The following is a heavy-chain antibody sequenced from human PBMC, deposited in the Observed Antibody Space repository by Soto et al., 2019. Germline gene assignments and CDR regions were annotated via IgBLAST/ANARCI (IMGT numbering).Heavy chain of an antibody. CDR1: GCTFSSYA. V-gene: IGHV3-30-3*01. Sequence: GGSLTLSCAASGCTFSSYAMHWVSPAPGKGLEWVAVISYDGSNKYYADSVKGRFTISRDNSKNTLYLQMNSLRAEDTAVYYCARDSRWLQSYSDYWGQGTLVTVSS. CDR3: ARDSRWLQSYSDY. J-gene: IGHJ4*02. CDR2: ISYDGSNK. D-gene: IGHD5-12*01.